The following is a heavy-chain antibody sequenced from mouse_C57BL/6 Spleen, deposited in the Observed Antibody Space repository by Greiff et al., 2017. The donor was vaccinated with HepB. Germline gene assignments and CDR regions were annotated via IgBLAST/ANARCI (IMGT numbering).Heavy chain of an antibody. CDR3: ARYEVYFDY. CDR2: IRNKANGYTT. CDR1: GFTFTDYY. J-gene: IGHJ2*01. V-gene: IGHV7-3*01. Sequence: EVQVVESGGGLVQPGGSLSLSCAASGFTFTDYYMSWVRQPPGKALEWLGFIRNKANGYTTEYSASVKGRFTISRDNSQSILYLQMNALRAEDSATYYCARYEVYFDYWGQGTTLTVSS.